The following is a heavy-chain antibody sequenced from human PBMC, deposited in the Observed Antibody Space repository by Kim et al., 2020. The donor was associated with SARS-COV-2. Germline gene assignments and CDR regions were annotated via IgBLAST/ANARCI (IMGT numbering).Heavy chain of an antibody. CDR3: LSGPAI. V-gene: IGHV3-74*01. CDR1: GFASNNYW. Sequence: GGSLRLSCAGSGFASNNYWMHWVRQAPGKGLVWVSRINIDGSMINYADSVKGRFTVSRDNAKNTLYLQMNSLRADDTGVYYCLSGPAIGGQGDLVSVSS. J-gene: IGHJ4*02. CDR2: INIDGSMI. D-gene: IGHD2-2*01.